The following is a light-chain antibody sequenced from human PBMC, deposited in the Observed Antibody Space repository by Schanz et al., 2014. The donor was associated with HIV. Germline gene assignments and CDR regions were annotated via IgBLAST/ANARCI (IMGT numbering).Light chain of an antibody. CDR1: QGVGTW. CDR2: EAS. Sequence: DIQMTQSPTSVSASVGDTVTITCRARQGVGTWLAWYQQKPGKAPKLLISEASSLQSGVPSRFSGRGSGTDFTLTISSLQPEDSAVYYCHQRSDWPLTFGGGTKVELK. J-gene: IGKJ4*01. CDR3: HQRSDWPLT. V-gene: IGKV1-12*01.